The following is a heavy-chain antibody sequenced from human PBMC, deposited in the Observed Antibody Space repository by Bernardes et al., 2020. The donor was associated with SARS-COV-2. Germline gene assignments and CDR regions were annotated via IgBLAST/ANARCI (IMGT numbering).Heavy chain of an antibody. D-gene: IGHD6-19*01. CDR3: ARVHRGDSSGWYKDNGTPYGMDV. CDR1: GGSFSGYY. Sequence: TLSLTCAVYGGSFSGYYWSWIRQPPGKGLEWIGEINHSGSTNYNPSLKSRVTISVDTSKNQFSLKLSSVTAADTAVYYCARVHRGDSSGWYKDNGTPYGMDVWGQGTTVTVSS. J-gene: IGHJ6*02. CDR2: INHSGST. V-gene: IGHV4-34*01.